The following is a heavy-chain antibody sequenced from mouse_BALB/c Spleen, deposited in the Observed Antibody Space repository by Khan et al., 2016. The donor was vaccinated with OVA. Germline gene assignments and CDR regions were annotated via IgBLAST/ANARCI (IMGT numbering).Heavy chain of an antibody. CDR2: ISGDSNTI. Sequence: EVELVESGGGLVQPGGSRKLSCAASGFTFTNYGMHWVRQAPEKGLEWVAYISGDSNTIYYVDSVKGRFTISRDNPKNTLFLQLTSLMSEDTAMYCCATSYFYGYYFDYWGQGTTLTVS. D-gene: IGHD1-1*01. CDR3: ATSYFYGYYFDY. V-gene: IGHV5-17*02. CDR1: GFTFTNYG. J-gene: IGHJ2*01.